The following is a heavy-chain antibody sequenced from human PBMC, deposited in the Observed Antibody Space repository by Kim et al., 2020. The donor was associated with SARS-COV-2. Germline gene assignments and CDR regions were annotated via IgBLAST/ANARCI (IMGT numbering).Heavy chain of an antibody. V-gene: IGHV3-7*03. J-gene: IGHJ4*02. CDR2: EK. CDR3: ASDTGWHFDN. D-gene: IGHD6-19*01. Sequence: EKRYAASVRGRFTIPRDNAKNSLYLHMSSLRADDTAIYFCASDTGWHFDNWGQGTLVTVSS.